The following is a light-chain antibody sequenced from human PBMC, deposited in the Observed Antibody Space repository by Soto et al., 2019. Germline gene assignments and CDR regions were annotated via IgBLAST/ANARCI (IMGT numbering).Light chain of an antibody. V-gene: IGKV3-20*01. CDR1: QSVRSTD. J-gene: IGKJ1*01. CDR3: QHYGRSLWT. CDR2: GAS. Sequence: EIVLTQSPGTLSLSPGERATLSYRASQSVRSTDLAWYQQKPGQAPRLLIYGASGRATGIPDRFSGSGSGTDFTLAITGLEPEDFAVYYCQHYGRSLWTFGQGTRVEI.